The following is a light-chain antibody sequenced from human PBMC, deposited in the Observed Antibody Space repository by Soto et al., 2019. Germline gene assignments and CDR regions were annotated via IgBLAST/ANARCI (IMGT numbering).Light chain of an antibody. CDR2: DAS. CDR1: QSVSNN. CDR3: QQYNMWPAT. Sequence: EKVMTQSPATLSVSPGERAALSCRASQSVSNNLAWYQQRPGQAPRLLIYDASTRATGIPARFSGSGSETEFTLTISSLQSEDFAIYFCQQYNMWPATFGQGTRLEIK. V-gene: IGKV3-15*01. J-gene: IGKJ5*01.